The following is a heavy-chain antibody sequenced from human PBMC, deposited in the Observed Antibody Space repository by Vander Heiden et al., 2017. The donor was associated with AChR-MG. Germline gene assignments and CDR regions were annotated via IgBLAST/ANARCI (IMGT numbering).Heavy chain of an antibody. CDR2: INHSGST. Sequence: HVQLQQWGSGLLKPSETLFLTFAVYGGSFRGYYWSWIRQAPGKGLEWIGEINHSGSTNYNTSLKRRVSISVDTSKNQFSRKLSSVTAADTPVYYCARGKVVATGIRVGYYFDYWGQGTLVTVSS. CDR1: GGSFRGYY. V-gene: IGHV4-34*01. D-gene: IGHD1-26*01. CDR3: ARGKVVATGIRVGYYFDY. J-gene: IGHJ4*02.